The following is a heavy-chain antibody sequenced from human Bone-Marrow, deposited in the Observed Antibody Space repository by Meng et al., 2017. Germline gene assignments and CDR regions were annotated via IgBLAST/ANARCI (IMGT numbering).Heavy chain of an antibody. CDR1: GYTFTGYY. V-gene: IGHV1-2*06. Sequence: ASVKVTCKASGYTFTGYYMHWVRQAPGQGLEWMGRINPNSGGTNYAQKFQGRVTMTRNTSISTAYMELSRLRSDDTAVYYCARDDSDIVLMVYALHFDYWGQGPLVTVSS. CDR2: INPNSGGT. J-gene: IGHJ4*02. D-gene: IGHD2-8*01. CDR3: ARDDSDIVLMVYALHFDY.